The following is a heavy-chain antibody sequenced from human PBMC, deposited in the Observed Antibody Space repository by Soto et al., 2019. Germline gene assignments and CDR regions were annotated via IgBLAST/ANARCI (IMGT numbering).Heavy chain of an antibody. V-gene: IGHV3-33*08. D-gene: IGHD3-9*01. Sequence: QVQLVESGGGVVQPGGSLRLSCAASGFTFSYYGFHWVRQAPGKGLEWVAVMHTGGNEKYYVDSVKGRFTVSRDDSRNMVYLEMNGLRAEDTADYFCARDADTTGHYSHFDLWGRGALVAVS. CDR1: GFTFSYYG. CDR3: ARDADTTGHYSHFDL. J-gene: IGHJ4*02. CDR2: MHTGGNEK.